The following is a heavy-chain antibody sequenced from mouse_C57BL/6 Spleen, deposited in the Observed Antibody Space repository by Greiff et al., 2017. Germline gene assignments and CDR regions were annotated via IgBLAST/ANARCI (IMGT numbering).Heavy chain of an antibody. V-gene: IGHV1-64*01. CDR3: ARRGGSSYYAMDY. CDR1: GYTFTSYW. Sequence: QVQLQQPGAELVKPGASVKLSCKASGYTFTSYWMHWVKQRPGQGLEWIGMIHPNSGSTNYNEKFKSKATLTVDKSSSTAYMQLSSLTSDDSAVYYCARRGGSSYYAMDYWGQGTSVTVSS. CDR2: IHPNSGST. J-gene: IGHJ4*01. D-gene: IGHD1-1*01.